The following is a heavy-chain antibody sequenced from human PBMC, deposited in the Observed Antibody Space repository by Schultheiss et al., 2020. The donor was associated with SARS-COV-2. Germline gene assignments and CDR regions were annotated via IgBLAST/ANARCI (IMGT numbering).Heavy chain of an antibody. V-gene: IGHV1-24*01. CDR2: FDTEDGET. J-gene: IGHJ6*03. D-gene: IGHD2-2*01. CDR1: GYIFISYD. CDR3: ATGSSTSFHYMDV. Sequence: ASVKVSCKASGYIFISYDINWVRQATGQGLEWMGGFDTEDGETIYAEKFQGRVTMTEDTFTDTAYMELSSLRSEDKAVYYCATGSSTSFHYMDVWGKGTTGTGSS.